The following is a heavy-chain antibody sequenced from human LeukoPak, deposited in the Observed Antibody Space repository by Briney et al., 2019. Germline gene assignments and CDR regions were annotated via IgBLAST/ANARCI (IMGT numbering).Heavy chain of an antibody. CDR3: ATAAVVKGFDY. Sequence: PGVSLRLSCAASGFTFSSYAMSWVRQAPGKELEWVSAISSISTSTYYADSVKGRFTISRDNSKNTLYLQINSLRAEDTALYYCATAAVVKGFDYWGQGTLLTVSS. D-gene: IGHD5-18*01. V-gene: IGHV3-23*01. CDR1: GFTFSSYA. J-gene: IGHJ4*02. CDR2: ISSISTST.